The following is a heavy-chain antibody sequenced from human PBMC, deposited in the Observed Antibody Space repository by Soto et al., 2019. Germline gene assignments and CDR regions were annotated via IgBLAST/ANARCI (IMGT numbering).Heavy chain of an antibody. Sequence: GGSLRLSCAASGFTFSSYSMNWVRQAPGKGLEWVSSISSSSSYIYYADSVKGRFTISRDNAKNSLYLQMNSLRAEDTAVYYCAREGVVVPAAMAHSWGQGTLVTVSS. D-gene: IGHD2-2*01. CDR2: ISSSSSYI. V-gene: IGHV3-21*01. CDR1: GFTFSSYS. CDR3: AREGVVVPAAMAHS. J-gene: IGHJ4*02.